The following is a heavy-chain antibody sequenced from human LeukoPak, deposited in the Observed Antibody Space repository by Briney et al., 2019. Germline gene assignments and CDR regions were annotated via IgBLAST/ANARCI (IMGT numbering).Heavy chain of an antibody. V-gene: IGHV4-39*07. CDR1: GGSISSSSYY. D-gene: IGHD5-24*01. CDR3: ARGRDGYNLAFDRFDP. J-gene: IGHJ5*02. CDR2: IYYSGST. Sequence: SETLSLTCTVSGGSISSSSYYWGWIRQPPGKGLEWIGSIYYSGSTYYNPSLKSRVTISVDTSKNQFSLKLSSVTAADTAVYYCARGRDGYNLAFDRFDPWGQGTLVTVSS.